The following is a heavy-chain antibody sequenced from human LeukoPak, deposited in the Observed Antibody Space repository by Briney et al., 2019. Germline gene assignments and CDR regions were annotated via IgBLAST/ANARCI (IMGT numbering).Heavy chain of an antibody. D-gene: IGHD1-26*01. V-gene: IGHV3-30*14. CDR1: GFTLSSYY. CDR3: TRGGGANYYGDYFDY. J-gene: IGHJ4*02. Sequence: GGSLRLSCAGSGFTLSSYYMHWVRQAPGKGLEWVAVMSYDETTANYAGSVQGRFTVSRDNSKNTLFLQINSLRAEDMAMYFCTRGGGANYYGDYFDYWSQGTLVTVSS. CDR2: MSYDETTA.